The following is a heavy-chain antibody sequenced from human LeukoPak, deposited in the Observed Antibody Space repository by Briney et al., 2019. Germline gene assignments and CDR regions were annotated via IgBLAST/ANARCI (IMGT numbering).Heavy chain of an antibody. CDR1: GDSVSSAGYH. CDR2: SGSP. Sequence: SETLSLTCSVSGDSVSSAGYHWSWIRQAPGKGLEWIGHSGSPSYNPSLKSRVMISIDTSKNQFSLKVSTATAADTAVYYCTTYYVGEGGRGHWGPGTLVTVSS. D-gene: IGHD2-21*01. J-gene: IGHJ4*02. V-gene: IGHV4-61*08. CDR3: TTYYVGEGGRGH.